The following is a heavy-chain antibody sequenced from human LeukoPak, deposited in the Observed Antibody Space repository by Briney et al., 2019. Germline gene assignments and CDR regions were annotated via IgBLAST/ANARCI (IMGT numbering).Heavy chain of an antibody. Sequence: SETLSLICAVYGGSFSGYYWSWIRQPPGKGLEWIGEINHSGSTNYNPSLKSRVTISVDTSKNQFSLKVTSVTAADTAVYYCARRTDGYNYLNYWGQGTLVTVSS. CDR1: GGSFSGYY. V-gene: IGHV4-34*01. CDR2: INHSGST. D-gene: IGHD5-24*01. J-gene: IGHJ4*02. CDR3: ARRTDGYNYLNY.